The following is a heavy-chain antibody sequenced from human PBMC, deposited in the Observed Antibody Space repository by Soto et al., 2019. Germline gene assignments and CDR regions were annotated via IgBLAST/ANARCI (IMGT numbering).Heavy chain of an antibody. CDR2: IWYDGSSE. D-gene: IGHD3-10*01. J-gene: IGHJ3*02. CDR1: GFTFSNYG. Sequence: LRLSWAASGFTFSNYGVHWVRQAPGKGLEWVAVIWYDGSSEYYTESVKGRFTISRDNSKNTLYLQMNSLRAEDTAVYYCARVPGSGTYYDNRIANDAFDIWGQGTMVTVSS. V-gene: IGHV3-33*01. CDR3: ARVPGSGTYYDNRIANDAFDI.